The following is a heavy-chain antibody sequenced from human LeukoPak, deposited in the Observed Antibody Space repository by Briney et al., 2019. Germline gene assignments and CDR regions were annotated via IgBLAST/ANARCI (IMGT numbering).Heavy chain of an antibody. D-gene: IGHD6-19*01. Sequence: GGSLRLSCAASGFTFSSYAMSWVRKAPGKGLEWVSAISGSGGRTYYADSAKGRFTISRDNSKNTLYLQMNSLRAEDTAVYYCAKDAGYSSGWYGNWFDPWGQGTLVTVSS. V-gene: IGHV3-23*01. CDR3: AKDAGYSSGWYGNWFDP. CDR2: ISGSGGRT. J-gene: IGHJ5*02. CDR1: GFTFSSYA.